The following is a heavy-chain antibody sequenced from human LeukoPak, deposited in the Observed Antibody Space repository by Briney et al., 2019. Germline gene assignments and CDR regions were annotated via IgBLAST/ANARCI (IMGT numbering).Heavy chain of an antibody. D-gene: IGHD3-16*02. CDR3: ARGPPYDYVWGSYRYTYYYYGMDV. V-gene: IGHV1-8*01. Sequence: VSVKVSCKASGYTFTSYDINWVRQATGQGLEWMGWMNPNSGNTGYAQKFQGRVTMTRNTSISTAYMELSSLRSEDTAVYYCARGPPYDYVWGSYRYTYYYYGMDVWGQGTTVTVSS. CDR1: GYTFTSYD. J-gene: IGHJ6*02. CDR2: MNPNSGNT.